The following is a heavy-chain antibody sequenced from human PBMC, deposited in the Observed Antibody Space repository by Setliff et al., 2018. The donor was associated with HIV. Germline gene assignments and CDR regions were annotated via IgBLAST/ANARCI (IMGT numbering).Heavy chain of an antibody. CDR3: AHLAGGYDSFDY. D-gene: IGHD5-12*01. CDR2: ISGSGGST. V-gene: IGHV3-23*01. CDR1: GFTFSSYA. Sequence: PGGSLRLSCATSGFTFSSYAMSWVRQAPGKGLEWVSTISGSGGSTYYADSVKGRFTISRDNSKNTLYLQMNSLRAEDTAVYYCAHLAGGYDSFDYWGQGTLVTVSS. J-gene: IGHJ4*02.